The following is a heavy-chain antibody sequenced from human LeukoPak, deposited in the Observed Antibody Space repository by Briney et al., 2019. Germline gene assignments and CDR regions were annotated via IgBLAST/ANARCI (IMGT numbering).Heavy chain of an antibody. D-gene: IGHD3-22*01. CDR2: IKQDGSEK. Sequence: GGSLRLSCAASGFTFSNYWMSWVRQAPGKGLEWVANIKQDGSEKYYVDSVKGRFTISRDNAKNSLYLQMNSLKTEDTAVYYCTRVIRHYYDSSGPGYWGQGTLVTVSS. CDR1: GFTFSNYW. CDR3: TRVIRHYYDSSGPGY. V-gene: IGHV3-7*03. J-gene: IGHJ4*02.